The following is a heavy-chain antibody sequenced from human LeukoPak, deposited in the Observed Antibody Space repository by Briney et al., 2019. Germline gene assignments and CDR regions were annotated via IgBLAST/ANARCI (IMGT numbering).Heavy chain of an antibody. D-gene: IGHD6-6*01. J-gene: IGHJ4*02. CDR2: IYHSGST. V-gene: IGHV4-38-2*02. Sequence: PSETLSLTCTVSGYSISSGYYWGWIRQPPGKGLEWIGSIYHSGSTYYNPSLKSRVTISVDTSKNQFSLKLSSVTAADTAVYYCARARRIAARPSGFDYWGQGTLVTVSS. CDR1: GYSISSGYY. CDR3: ARARRIAARPSGFDY.